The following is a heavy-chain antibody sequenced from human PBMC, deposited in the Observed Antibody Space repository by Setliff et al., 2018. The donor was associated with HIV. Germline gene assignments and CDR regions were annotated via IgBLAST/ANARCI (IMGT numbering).Heavy chain of an antibody. Sequence: GGSLRLSCATSRFTFSSYGMHWVRQAPGKGLEWVSSILFDGSYQFYGDPVKGRFIISRDNSRNTLYLQMNSLKTEDTAIYYCTRPQYIYDNSDSDNWGQGALVTVSS. CDR2: ILFDGSYQ. J-gene: IGHJ4*02. CDR1: RFTFSSYG. V-gene: IGHV3-30*02. CDR3: TRPQYIYDNSDSDN. D-gene: IGHD3-22*01.